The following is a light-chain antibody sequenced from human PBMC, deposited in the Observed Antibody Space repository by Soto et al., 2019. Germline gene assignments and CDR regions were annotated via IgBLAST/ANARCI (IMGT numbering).Light chain of an antibody. V-gene: IGLV2-11*01. CDR2: DVS. Sequence: QSVLIQPPSASGSPGQSVTISCAGSSSDVGAYEYVSWYQQHPSKAPKLMIYDVSKRPSGVPDRFSGSKSGNTASLTISGLQAEDEADYYCCSYAGSYTYVFGTGTKVTV. J-gene: IGLJ1*01. CDR1: SSDVGAYEY. CDR3: CSYAGSYTYV.